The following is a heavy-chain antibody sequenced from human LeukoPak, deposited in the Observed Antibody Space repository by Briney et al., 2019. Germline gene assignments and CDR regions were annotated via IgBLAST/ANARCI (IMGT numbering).Heavy chain of an antibody. Sequence: GGSLRLSCAASGFTFSSYAMSWVRHAPGEGLEWVSAISDSGGTTYYADSVKGRFTISRDNSKNTLYLQMNILRGEDTAVYYCAKLTRGYCSSTACPNWFDPWGQGTLVTVSS. CDR1: GFTFSSYA. V-gene: IGHV3-23*01. CDR2: ISDSGGTT. D-gene: IGHD2-2*01. J-gene: IGHJ5*02. CDR3: AKLTRGYCSSTACPNWFDP.